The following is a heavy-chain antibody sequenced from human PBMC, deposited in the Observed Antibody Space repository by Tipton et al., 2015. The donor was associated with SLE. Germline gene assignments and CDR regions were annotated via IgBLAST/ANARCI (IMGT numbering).Heavy chain of an antibody. CDR2: ISFDGSNK. CDR1: GFTFSSYT. V-gene: IGHV3-30*04. Sequence: SLRLSCAASGFTFSSYTMHWVRQAPGKGLEWVALISFDGSNKYYGDSVKGRFTISRDNSKNTLYLQMNSLRAEDTAVYYCARDSVRFLVWVGPLVYWGQGTLVTVSS. D-gene: IGHD3-3*01. J-gene: IGHJ4*02. CDR3: ARDSVRFLVWVGPLVY.